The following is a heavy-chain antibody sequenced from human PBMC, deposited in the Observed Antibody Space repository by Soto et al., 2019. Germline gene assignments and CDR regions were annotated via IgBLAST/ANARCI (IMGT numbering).Heavy chain of an antibody. CDR2: IYYSGST. J-gene: IGHJ4*02. Sequence: QVQLQESGPGLVKPSQTLSLTCTVSGGSISSGDYYWSWIRQPPGKGLEWIGYIYYSGSTLYNPSLKSRVTISVDTSKNQFSLELSSVTAADTAVYYCVRYLDGCVGDCYYYFDYWGQGTLVTVSS. CDR3: VRYLDGCVGDCYYYFDY. D-gene: IGHD2-21*02. CDR1: GGSISSGDYY. V-gene: IGHV4-30-4*01.